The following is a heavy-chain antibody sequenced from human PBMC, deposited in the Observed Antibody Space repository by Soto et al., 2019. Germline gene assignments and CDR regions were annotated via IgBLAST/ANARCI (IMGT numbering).Heavy chain of an antibody. CDR2: ISGGGDTT. V-gene: IGHV3-23*01. CDR1: GFTFSSYG. D-gene: IGHD2-8*01. CDR3: AKLRDFVVLPAVILDY. J-gene: IGHJ4*02. Sequence: EVQLLESGGGLVQPGGSLRLTCAASGFTFSSYGISWIRLSPGKGLEWVSVISGGGDTTYYTPSVKGRFTISRDDFRNTLYLQMNSLRTEDTAIYYCAKLRDFVVLPAVILDYWGPGTLVTVSS.